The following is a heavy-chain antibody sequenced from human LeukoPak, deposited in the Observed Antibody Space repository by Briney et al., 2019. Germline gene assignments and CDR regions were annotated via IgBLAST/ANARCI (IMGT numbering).Heavy chain of an antibody. J-gene: IGHJ6*03. CDR2: IIPIFGTA. CDR3: ASSFNSYGYTPSYYYYYMDV. D-gene: IGHD5-18*01. Sequence: SVKVSCXASGGTFSSYAISWVRQALGQGLEWMGGIIPIFGTANYAQKFQGRVTITADESTSTAYMELSSLRSEDTAVYYCASSFNSYGYTPSYYYYYMDVWGKGTTVTVSS. V-gene: IGHV1-69*01. CDR1: GGTFSSYA.